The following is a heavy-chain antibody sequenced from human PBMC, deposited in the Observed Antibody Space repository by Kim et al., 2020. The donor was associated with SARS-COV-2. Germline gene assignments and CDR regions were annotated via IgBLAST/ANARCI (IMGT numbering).Heavy chain of an antibody. CDR1: GGSISSSSYY. Sequence: SETLSLTCTVSGGSISSSSYYWGWIRQPPGKGLEWIGSIYYSGSTYYNPSLKSRVTISVDTSKNQFSLKLSSVTAADTAVYYCARRQSSSWYTYYYYGMDVWGQGTTVTVSS. D-gene: IGHD6-13*01. CDR3: ARRQSSSWYTYYYYGMDV. CDR2: IYYSGST. J-gene: IGHJ6*02. V-gene: IGHV4-39*01.